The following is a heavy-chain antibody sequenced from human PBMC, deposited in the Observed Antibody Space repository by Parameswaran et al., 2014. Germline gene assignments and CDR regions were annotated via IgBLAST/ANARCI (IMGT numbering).Heavy chain of an antibody. CDR1: GGSISSYH. D-gene: IGHD6-13*01. CDR3: ARVYSSSWYEIDY. V-gene: IGHV4-59*01. J-gene: IGHJ4*02. Sequence: SETLSLTCTVSGGSISSYHWSWIRQPPGKGLEWIGYIYYSGSTNYNPSLKSRVSISVDTSKNQFSLKLSSVTAADTAVYYCARVYSSSWYEIDYWGQGTLVTVSS. CDR2: IYYSGST.